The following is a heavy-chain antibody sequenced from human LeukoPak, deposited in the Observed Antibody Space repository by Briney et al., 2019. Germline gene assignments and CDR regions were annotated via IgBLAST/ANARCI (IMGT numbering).Heavy chain of an antibody. Sequence: ASVKVSCKASGGTFSSYAISWVRPAPGQGLEWMGRIIPILGIANYAQKFQGRVTITADKSTSTAYMELSSLRSEDTAVYYCARAYYDSSGYSKGPPFGYWGQGTLVTVSS. J-gene: IGHJ4*02. CDR2: IIPILGIA. CDR1: GGTFSSYA. CDR3: ARAYYDSSGYSKGPPFGY. D-gene: IGHD3-22*01. V-gene: IGHV1-69*04.